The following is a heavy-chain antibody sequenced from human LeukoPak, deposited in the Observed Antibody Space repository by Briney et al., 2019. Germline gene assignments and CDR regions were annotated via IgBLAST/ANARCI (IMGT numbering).Heavy chain of an antibody. Sequence: GGSLRLSCAASGFTFSSSGLHWVRQDPGKGLEWVALIWYDGSNKYYADSVKCRFTISRDNSKNTLYLQMNSLRAEDTAIYYCARDPGGSGYSFDSWGQGTLVTVSS. D-gene: IGHD6-19*01. CDR1: GFTFSSSG. CDR3: ARDPGGSGYSFDS. V-gene: IGHV3-33*01. J-gene: IGHJ4*02. CDR2: IWYDGSNK.